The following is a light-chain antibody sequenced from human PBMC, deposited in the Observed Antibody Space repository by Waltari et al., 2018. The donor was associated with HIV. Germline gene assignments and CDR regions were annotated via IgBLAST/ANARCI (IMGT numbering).Light chain of an antibody. J-gene: IGKJ2*01. CDR3: QQRYRWPDT. Sequence: EIVMTQSPATLSLSPGERATLSRRASQSLGNNLAWYQQKPGQAPRLLMYYASIRATGIPARFSGSGSGTDFTLTISSLGPEDFAVYYCQQRYRWPDTFGQGTKLEIK. CDR2: YAS. V-gene: IGKV3-11*01. CDR1: QSLGNN.